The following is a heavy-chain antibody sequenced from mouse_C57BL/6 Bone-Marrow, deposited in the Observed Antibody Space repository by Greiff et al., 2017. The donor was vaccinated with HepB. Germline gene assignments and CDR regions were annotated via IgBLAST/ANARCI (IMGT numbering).Heavy chain of an antibody. CDR3: VKAVSSGSSYTWFAY. CDR2: IRNKANGYAT. D-gene: IGHD1-1*01. CDR1: GFTFNDYH. J-gene: IGHJ3*01. Sequence: EVKLVESGGGLVQPGASLRLSCAASGFTFNDYHMSWVRQPPGKAPEGLALIRNKANGYATDYTASVKGRFTISRDNSQNILYLQMNTLRAEDSATYYCVKAVSSGSSYTWFAYWGQGTLVTVSA. V-gene: IGHV7-4*01.